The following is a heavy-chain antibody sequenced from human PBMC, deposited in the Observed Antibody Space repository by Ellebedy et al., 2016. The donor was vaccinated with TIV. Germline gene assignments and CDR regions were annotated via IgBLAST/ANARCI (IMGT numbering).Heavy chain of an antibody. Sequence: ASVKVSXXASGYTFTSYGISWVRQAPGQGLEWMGWISAYNGNTNYAQKLQGRVTMTTDTSTSTAYMELSSLRSEDTAVYYCAAGPLKAYDSSGYFDYWGQGTLVTVSS. CDR2: ISAYNGNT. V-gene: IGHV1-18*01. CDR3: AAGPLKAYDSSGYFDY. J-gene: IGHJ4*02. CDR1: GYTFTSYG. D-gene: IGHD3-22*01.